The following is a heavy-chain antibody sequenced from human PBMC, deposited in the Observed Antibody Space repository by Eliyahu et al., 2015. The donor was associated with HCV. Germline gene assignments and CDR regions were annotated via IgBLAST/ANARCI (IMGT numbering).Heavy chain of an antibody. D-gene: IGHD3-10*01. Sequence: QVQLVESGGGVVXPGRSLRLSCAXXGSTFRTYGMHXXRQAPGKGLEWGAVXWHDGSRKYSAESVKGRFTISRDDSKNTVYLQMDSLRAEDTAIYYCARDLSYGSIDYRGQGTLVTVSS. CDR1: GSTFRTYG. CDR2: XWHDGSRK. V-gene: IGHV3-33*01. J-gene: IGHJ4*02. CDR3: ARDLSYGSIDY.